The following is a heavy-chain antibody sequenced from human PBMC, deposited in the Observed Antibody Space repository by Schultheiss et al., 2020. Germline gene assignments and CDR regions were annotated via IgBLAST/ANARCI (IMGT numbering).Heavy chain of an antibody. J-gene: IGHJ4*02. CDR1: GGSFSGYY. CDR3: AREESSGWYTYFDY. V-gene: IGHV4-59*01. CDR2: IYYSGST. D-gene: IGHD6-19*01. Sequence: LETLSLTCAVYGGSFSGYYWSWIRQPPGKGLEWIGSIYYSGSTYYNPSLKSRVTISVDTSKNQFSLKLSSVTAADTAVYYCAREESSGWYTYFDYWGQGTLVTVSS.